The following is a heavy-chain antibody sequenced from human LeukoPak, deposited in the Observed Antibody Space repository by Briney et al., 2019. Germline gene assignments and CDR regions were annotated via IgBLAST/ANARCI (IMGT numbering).Heavy chain of an antibody. D-gene: IGHD3-10*01. Sequence: GGSLRLSCAASGFTFSSYGMHWVRQAPGKGLEWVAFIRYDGSNKYYADSVKGRFTISRDNSKNTLYLQMNSLRAEDTAVYYCAKGRWFGELPLDYFDYWGQGTLVTVSS. CDR3: AKGRWFGELPLDYFDY. CDR1: GFTFSSYG. V-gene: IGHV3-30*02. CDR2: IRYDGSNK. J-gene: IGHJ4*02.